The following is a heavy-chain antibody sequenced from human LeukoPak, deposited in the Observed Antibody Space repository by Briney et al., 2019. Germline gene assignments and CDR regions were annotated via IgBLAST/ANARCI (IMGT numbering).Heavy chain of an antibody. V-gene: IGHV4-4*02. D-gene: IGHD3-22*01. CDR1: GASISSNNW. J-gene: IGHJ3*02. CDR3: AKSNGYGLIDI. CDR2: IYHSGST. Sequence: PSETLSLTCAVSGASISSNNWWTWVRQPPGKGLEWIGEIYHSGSTNYNPALKSRVTMSVDTSRNQFSLKLNSVTAADTAVYYCAKSNGYGLIDIWGQGTMVTVSS.